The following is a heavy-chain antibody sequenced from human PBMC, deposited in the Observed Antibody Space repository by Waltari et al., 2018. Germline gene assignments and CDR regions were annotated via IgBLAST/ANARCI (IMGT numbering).Heavy chain of an antibody. CDR1: GYTFTTYA. Sequence: QVQLVQSGSELKKPGASVKVSCKASGYTFTTYAINWGRQAPGQGLELMGWIITSTGNPTYAQGFRGRFVFSLDTSVSTAYLQINNLQADDTAVYYCTREVVPAATIVVNWFDPWGQGTLDTVSS. D-gene: IGHD2-2*01. CDR2: IITSTGNP. CDR3: TREVVPAATIVVNWFDP. V-gene: IGHV7-4-1*02. J-gene: IGHJ5*02.